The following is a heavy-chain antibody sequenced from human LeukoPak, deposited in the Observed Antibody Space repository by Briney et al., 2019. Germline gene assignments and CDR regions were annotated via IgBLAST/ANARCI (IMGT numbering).Heavy chain of an antibody. CDR1: GFTFSSYA. CDR2: ISGSGGST. J-gene: IGHJ4*02. Sequence: GGSLRLSCAASGFTFSSYAMSWVRQAPGKGLEWVSAISGSGGSTYYADSVKGRFTISRDNSKNTLYLQMNSLRVEDTAVYCCARDDYGTHFDYWGQGTLVTVSS. D-gene: IGHD4-17*01. V-gene: IGHV3-23*01. CDR3: ARDDYGTHFDY.